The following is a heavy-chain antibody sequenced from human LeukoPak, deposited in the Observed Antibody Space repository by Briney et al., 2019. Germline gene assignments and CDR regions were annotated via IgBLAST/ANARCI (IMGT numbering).Heavy chain of an antibody. V-gene: IGHV4-34*01. J-gene: IGHJ4*02. CDR3: VRGDTVAARPRRSDY. Sequence: SETLSLTCAVYGGSFSGCYWSWIRQPPGNGLEWIGEINHSGSTNYNPSLKSRVTISVDTSKNQFALKLSSWTAADTAVYYGVRGDTVAARPRRSDYWGQGTLVTVSS. CDR2: INHSGST. D-gene: IGHD6-6*01. CDR1: GGSFSGCY.